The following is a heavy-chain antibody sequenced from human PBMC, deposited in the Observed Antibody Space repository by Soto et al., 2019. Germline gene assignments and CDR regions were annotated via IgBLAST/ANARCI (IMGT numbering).Heavy chain of an antibody. CDR2: IYYSGST. V-gene: IGHV4-59*01. CDR3: ARGGYYSRGYYYQVMAV. CDR1: GGSINSYY. Sequence: PSETLSLTCTVSGGSINSYYWSWIRQPPGKGLEWIGYIYYSGSTKYNPSLQSRVTISLDTSKNQFSLNLSSVTTADTAVYYCARGGYYSRGYYYQVMAVWGQGPTVTVSS. D-gene: IGHD3-22*01. J-gene: IGHJ6*02.